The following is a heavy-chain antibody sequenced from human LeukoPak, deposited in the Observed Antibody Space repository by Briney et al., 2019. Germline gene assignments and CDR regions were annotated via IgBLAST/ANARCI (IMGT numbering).Heavy chain of an antibody. V-gene: IGHV1-69*05. CDR1: GYTFTSYG. D-gene: IGHD4-17*01. Sequence: SVKVSCKASGYTFTSYGISWVRQAPGQGLEWMGGIIPIFGTTNYAQKFQGRVTITTDESTGTAYMELISLRSEDTAIYYCARDRATTVTKSFAFDIWGQGTMVTVSS. J-gene: IGHJ3*02. CDR2: IIPIFGTT. CDR3: ARDRATTVTKSFAFDI.